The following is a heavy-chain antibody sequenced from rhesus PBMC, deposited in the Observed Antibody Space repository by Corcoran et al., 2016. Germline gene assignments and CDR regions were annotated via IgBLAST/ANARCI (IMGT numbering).Heavy chain of an antibody. CDR1: GFSFSDSY. Sequence: EVQLVESGGGLAKPGGSLRLSCAASGFSFSDSYMYWVRQAPGKGLEWVSGISYTGGSTYYEDYVKGRFTISRENAKNTLYLQMDSLRAEDTAVYYCARDRTIVVPSFDYWGQGVLVTVSS. CDR3: ARDRTIVVPSFDY. J-gene: IGHJ4*01. V-gene: IGHV3S18*01. D-gene: IGHD3-16*01. CDR2: ISYTGGST.